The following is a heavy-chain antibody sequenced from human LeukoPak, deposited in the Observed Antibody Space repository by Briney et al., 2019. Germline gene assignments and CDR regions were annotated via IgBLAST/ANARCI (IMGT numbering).Heavy chain of an antibody. CDR3: ARDGNYYYYMDV. J-gene: IGHJ6*03. D-gene: IGHD2-15*01. CDR2: IYSDESST. V-gene: IGHV3-74*01. Sequence: GGSLRLSCAASGFTFSDYWMHWVRQAPGKGLEWVSRIYSDESSTYYADSVKGRFTISRDNAKNTLYLQMNSLRAEDTAMYYCARDGNYYYYMDVWGKGTTVTVSS. CDR1: GFTFSDYW.